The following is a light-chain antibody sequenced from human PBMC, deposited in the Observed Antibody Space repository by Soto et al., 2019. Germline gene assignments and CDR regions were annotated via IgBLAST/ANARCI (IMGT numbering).Light chain of an antibody. V-gene: IGKV3-11*01. CDR2: DAS. Sequence: EIVLTQSPATLSLSLGERATLSCRASQSVSSYLAWYQQKPGQAPSLLIYDASNRATGIPARFSGSGSGTDFTLTISSLEPEDFAVYYCQQRSNWPPLTFGGGKKVEIK. CDR1: QSVSSY. J-gene: IGKJ4*01. CDR3: QQRSNWPPLT.